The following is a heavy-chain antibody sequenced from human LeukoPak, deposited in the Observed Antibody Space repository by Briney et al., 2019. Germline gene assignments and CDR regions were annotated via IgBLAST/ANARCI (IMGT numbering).Heavy chain of an antibody. J-gene: IGHJ5*02. Sequence: GASVKVSCKASGYTFTSYAMNWVRQAPGQGLEWMGWINTNTGNPTYAQGFTGRFVFSLDTSVSTAYLQISSLKAEDTAVYYCARDPYGSGSYYSDTWGQGTLVTVSS. CDR1: GYTFTSYA. CDR2: INTNTGNP. CDR3: ARDPYGSGSYYSDT. V-gene: IGHV7-4-1*02. D-gene: IGHD3-10*01.